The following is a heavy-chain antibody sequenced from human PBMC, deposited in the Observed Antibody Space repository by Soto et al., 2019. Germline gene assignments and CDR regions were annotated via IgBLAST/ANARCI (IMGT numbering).Heavy chain of an antibody. Sequence: SETLSLTCTVSGGSISSGGYYWSWIRQHPGNGLEWIGYIYYSGSTYYNPSLKSRVTISVDTSKNQFSLKLSSVTAADTAVYYCARMKGYSNSLWFGWFDPWGQGTLVTVSS. CDR1: GGSISSGGYY. CDR2: IYYSGST. D-gene: IGHD6-6*01. CDR3: ARMKGYSNSLWFGWFDP. J-gene: IGHJ5*02. V-gene: IGHV4-31*03.